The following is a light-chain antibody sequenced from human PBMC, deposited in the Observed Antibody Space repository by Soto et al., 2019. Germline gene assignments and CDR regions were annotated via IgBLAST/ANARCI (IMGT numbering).Light chain of an antibody. J-gene: IGKJ1*01. CDR3: QQYNNWPRT. V-gene: IGKV3-15*01. CDR1: QSVSNN. CDR2: GAS. Sequence: EVVLTQSPGTLSLSPGERATLSCRPSQSVSNNYLAWYQQKPGQAPRLLIYGASTRATGIPARFSGSGSGTEFTLTISSLQSEDFAVYYCQQYNNWPRTFGQGTKVDIK.